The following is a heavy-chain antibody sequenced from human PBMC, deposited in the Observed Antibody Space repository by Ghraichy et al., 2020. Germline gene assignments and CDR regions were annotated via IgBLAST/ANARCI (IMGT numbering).Heavy chain of an antibody. CDR1: GGSFSGYY. Sequence: GSLRLSCAVYGGSFSGYYWSWIRQPPGKGLEWIGKINHSGSTNYNPSLKSRVTISVDTSKNQFSLKLSSVTAADTAVYYCARTSVGAIGFDPWGQGTLVTVSS. J-gene: IGHJ5*02. CDR3: ARTSVGAIGFDP. CDR2: INHSGST. D-gene: IGHD1-26*01. V-gene: IGHV4-34*01.